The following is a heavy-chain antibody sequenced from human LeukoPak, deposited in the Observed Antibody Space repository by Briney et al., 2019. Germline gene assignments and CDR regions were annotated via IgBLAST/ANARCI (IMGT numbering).Heavy chain of an antibody. D-gene: IGHD2-21*02. CDR3: ERGRKDPVIHSGAFDI. CDR2: IASDGGHT. Sequence: GASLRLSCKASGFTFSNYFIHWVRQAPGQGLEWMADIASDGGHTFYVESVKGRFTITRDTSKNTLYLQMNSLRAEDTAVYFCERGRKDPVIHSGAFDIWGQGTMATVSS. CDR1: GFTFSNYF. J-gene: IGHJ3*02. V-gene: IGHV3-30*01.